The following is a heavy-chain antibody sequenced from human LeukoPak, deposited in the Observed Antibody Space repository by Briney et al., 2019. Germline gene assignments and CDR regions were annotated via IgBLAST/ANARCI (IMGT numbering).Heavy chain of an antibody. CDR2: IKSDGSAE. D-gene: IGHD6-13*01. J-gene: IGHJ4*02. V-gene: IGHV3-7*01. Sequence: GGSLRLSCATSGFTFSSNWMSWVRHVPGRGLDWVANIKSDGSAEYYAASVKGRFTVSRDNAKNSLYLQVNSLRVEDTAVYYCARANNSSWHNWGQGTLVTVSS. CDR1: GFTFSSNW. CDR3: ARANNSSWHN.